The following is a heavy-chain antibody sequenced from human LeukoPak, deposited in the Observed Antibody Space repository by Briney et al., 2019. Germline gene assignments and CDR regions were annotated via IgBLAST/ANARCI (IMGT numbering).Heavy chain of an antibody. D-gene: IGHD2-2*02. CDR2: ISSNGGST. J-gene: IGHJ6*02. CDR1: GFTFSNYA. Sequence: GGSLRLSCAASGFTFSNYAMYWVRQAPGKGLEYVSAISSNGGSTYYVNSVNGRFTISRDNSKNTLYLQMGSLRAEDMGVYYCARDLYPYPRYVMDVWGQGTTVTVSS. V-gene: IGHV3-64*01. CDR3: ARDLYPYPRYVMDV.